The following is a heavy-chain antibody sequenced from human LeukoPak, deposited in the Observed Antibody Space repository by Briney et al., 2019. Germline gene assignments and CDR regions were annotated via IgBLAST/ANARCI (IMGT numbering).Heavy chain of an antibody. D-gene: IGHD3-16*01. CDR3: AKWPEGAMDYFDY. J-gene: IGHJ4*02. V-gene: IGHV3-23*01. CDR2: ISGGGGNT. Sequence: GGSLRLSCAASGFTFNNYAMSWVRQAPGKGLEWVSAISGGGGNTYYADSVKGRFTISRDNSKNTLYLEMSSLRVEDTAIYYCAKWPEGAMDYFDYWGQGTLVTVSS. CDR1: GFTFNNYA.